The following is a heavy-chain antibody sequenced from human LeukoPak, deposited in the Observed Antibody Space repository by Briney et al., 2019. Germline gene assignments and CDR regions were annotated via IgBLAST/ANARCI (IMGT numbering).Heavy chain of an antibody. V-gene: IGHV4-59*08. CDR1: ADSMNNYY. CDR3: ARHTGYCSGGSCYFLDH. Sequence: PSGTLSLTCSVFADSMNNYYWSWIRQPPGKGLEWIGYIYYSGSTSYNPSLKSRVTISVDTSKNQFSLKLSSVTAADTAVYYCARHTGYCSGGSCYFLDHWGQGTLVTVSS. D-gene: IGHD2-15*01. CDR2: IYYSGST. J-gene: IGHJ4*02.